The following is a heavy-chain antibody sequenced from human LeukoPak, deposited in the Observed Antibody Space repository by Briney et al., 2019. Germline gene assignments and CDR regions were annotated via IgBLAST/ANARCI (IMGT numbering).Heavy chain of an antibody. Sequence: ASETLSLTRTVSGAISSSSYYWGWICQPPGKGLEWIGSLFYSGSTYYNPSLKSRVTISVDTSKNQFSLKLTSVTAADTAVYYCARHYSGWYNFFDYWGQGTLVTVSS. CDR3: ARHYSGWYNFFDY. J-gene: IGHJ4*02. D-gene: IGHD6-19*01. CDR1: GAISSSSYY. CDR2: LFYSGST. V-gene: IGHV4-39*01.